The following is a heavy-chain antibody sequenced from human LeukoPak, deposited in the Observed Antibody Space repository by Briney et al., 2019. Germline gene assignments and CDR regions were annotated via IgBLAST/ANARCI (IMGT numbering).Heavy chain of an antibody. Sequence: PGRSLRLSCAASGFTFDDYGMSWVRQAPGKGLEWVSGINWNGGSTGYADSVKGRFTISRDNAKNSLYLQMNSLRAKDTALYYCAREPNYDILTGYYSPASNAFDIWGQGTMVTVSS. V-gene: IGHV3-20*04. CDR3: AREPNYDILTGYYSPASNAFDI. J-gene: IGHJ3*02. D-gene: IGHD3-9*01. CDR2: INWNGGST. CDR1: GFTFDDYG.